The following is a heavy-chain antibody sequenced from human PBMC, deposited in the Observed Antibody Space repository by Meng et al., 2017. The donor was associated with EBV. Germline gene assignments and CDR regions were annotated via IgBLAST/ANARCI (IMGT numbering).Heavy chain of an antibody. CDR3: ASESGRGFTSDY. CDR1: GGTFRSDA. J-gene: IGHJ4*02. D-gene: IGHD3-10*01. Sequence: VQWGQSGAEVKKPGSSVKVSCKTSGGTFRSDAVSWVRQAPGQGLEWMGGLIPMSDAPHYAQKFQGRVTMTADESTNTHYMDLSGLRFEDTAVYYCASESGRGFTSDYWGQGTLVTVSS. V-gene: IGHV1-69*01. CDR2: LIPMSDAP.